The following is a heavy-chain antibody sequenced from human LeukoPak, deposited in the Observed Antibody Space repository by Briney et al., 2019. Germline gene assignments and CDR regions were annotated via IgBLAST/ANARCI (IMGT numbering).Heavy chain of an antibody. Sequence: GGSLRLSCAASGFTFSGSAMHWVRQASGKGLEWVGRIRSKANSYATAYAASVKGRFTISRDDSENTAYLQMNSLKTEDTAVYYCTRRGYSSSPFDYWGQGTLVTVSS. J-gene: IGHJ4*02. V-gene: IGHV3-73*01. D-gene: IGHD6-13*01. CDR2: IRSKANSYAT. CDR3: TRRGYSSSPFDY. CDR1: GFTFSGSA.